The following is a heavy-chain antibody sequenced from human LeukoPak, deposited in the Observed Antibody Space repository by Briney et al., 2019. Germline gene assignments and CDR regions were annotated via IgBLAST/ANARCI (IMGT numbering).Heavy chain of an antibody. D-gene: IGHD4-11*01. CDR1: GGSFSGYY. J-gene: IGHJ5*02. CDR3: ARGGYSNYPVPPRFDP. V-gene: IGHV4-34*01. CDR2: INHSGST. Sequence: SETLSLTCAVYGGSFSGYYWSWIRQPPGKGLEWIGEINHSGSTNYNPSLKSRVTISVDTSKNQLSLKLSSVTAADTAVYYCARGGYSNYPVPPRFDPWGQGTLVTVSS.